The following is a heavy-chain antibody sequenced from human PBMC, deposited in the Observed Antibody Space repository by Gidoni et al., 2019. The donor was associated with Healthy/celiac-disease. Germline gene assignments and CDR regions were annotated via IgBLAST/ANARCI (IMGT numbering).Heavy chain of an antibody. CDR1: GGSISSRSYY. D-gene: IGHD3-22*01. CDR3: ARLRYYYDSSEGWFDP. V-gene: IGHV4-39*01. J-gene: IGHJ5*02. Sequence: QLQLQESGPGLMKPSETLSLTCTVSGGSISSRSYYWGWIRQPPGKGLEWIGSIYYSGSNYYNPSLKSRVTISVDTSKNQFSLKLSSVTAADTAVYYCARLRYYYDSSEGWFDPWGQGTLVTVSS. CDR2: IYYSGSN.